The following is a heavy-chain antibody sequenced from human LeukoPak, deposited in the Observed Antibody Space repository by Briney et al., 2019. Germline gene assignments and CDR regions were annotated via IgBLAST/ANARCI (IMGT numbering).Heavy chain of an antibody. V-gene: IGHV3-23*01. CDR1: GFTFTSYS. Sequence: GGSLRLSCAASGFTFTSYSMNWVRQAPGKGLEWVSTISSGGGSTYYADSVKGRFTISRDNSKDTLYLQVNSLRAEDTAVYYCAKGGKWDVTPFDYWGQGTLVTVSS. CDR2: ISSGGGST. CDR3: AKGGKWDVTPFDY. D-gene: IGHD1-26*01. J-gene: IGHJ4*02.